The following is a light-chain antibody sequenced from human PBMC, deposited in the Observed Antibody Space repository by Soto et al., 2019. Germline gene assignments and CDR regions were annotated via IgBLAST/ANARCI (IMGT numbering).Light chain of an antibody. J-gene: IGKJ1*01. CDR2: KAS. V-gene: IGKV1-5*03. Sequence: DIQMTQSPSTLSASVEDRVTITCRASQSIGDLLAWYQQKPGEAPKLLIYKASYLESGVPSRFSGSGSGTEFTLTISRLQPDDLATYYCQHYSAFSVTFGQGTKVDI. CDR1: QSIGDL. CDR3: QHYSAFSVT.